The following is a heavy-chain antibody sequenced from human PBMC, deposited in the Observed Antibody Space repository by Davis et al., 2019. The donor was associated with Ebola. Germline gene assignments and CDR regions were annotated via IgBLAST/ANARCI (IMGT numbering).Heavy chain of an antibody. J-gene: IGHJ5*01. D-gene: IGHD4-17*01. CDR2: IIPKFGTG. CDR1: GDTFSSHA. CDR3: ARDPTMVTTWESGDYRWFDS. V-gene: IGHV1-69*13. Sequence: AASVKVSCKASGDTFSSHAISWVRQAPGQGLEWMGGIIPKFGTGNHAQNYEGRVTITADEVTNTVYMELSSLSSGDTAMYYCARDPTMVTTWESGDYRWFDSWGQGTLVTVSS.